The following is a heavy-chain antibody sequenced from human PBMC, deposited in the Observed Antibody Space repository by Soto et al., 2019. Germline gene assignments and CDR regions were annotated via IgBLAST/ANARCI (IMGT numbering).Heavy chain of an antibody. V-gene: IGHV3-30-3*01. Sequence: PWGSLRLSCSASGFTFSAFAIHWFRQAPGKGLEWVAIISYDGSNKYYADSVKGRFTISRDSSKNTLYLQMTSLRIEDTAVYYCARDRKILGVGSYGLDVWGQGTTVTVSS. CDR1: GFTFSAFA. D-gene: IGHD3-3*01. CDR2: ISYDGSNK. J-gene: IGHJ6*02. CDR3: ARDRKILGVGSYGLDV.